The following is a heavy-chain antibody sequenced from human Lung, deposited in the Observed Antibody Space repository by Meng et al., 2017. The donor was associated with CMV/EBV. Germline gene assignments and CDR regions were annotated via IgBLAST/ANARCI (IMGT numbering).Heavy chain of an antibody. Sequence: EXQLVEXXXGLVKPGXSLRLSXTGSGSGFIFSNLWINWVRQAPGKGLEWVGRIKSKFDGETTDYAAPVKGRFTISRDDSRNTLYLYMNSLKTEDTAVYYCTTDRPRSGGKTHDYWVQGTLVTVSS. CDR2: IKSKFDGETT. J-gene: IGHJ4*02. CDR3: TTDRPRSGGKTHDY. CDR1: GSGFIFSNLW. D-gene: IGHD4-23*01. V-gene: IGHV3-15*01.